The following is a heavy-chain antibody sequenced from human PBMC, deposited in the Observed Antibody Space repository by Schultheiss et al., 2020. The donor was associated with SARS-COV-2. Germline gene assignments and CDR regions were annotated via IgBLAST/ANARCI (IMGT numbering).Heavy chain of an antibody. CDR1: GYTFTSYA. J-gene: IGHJ5*02. D-gene: IGHD2/OR15-2a*01. CDR2: INAGNGNT. CDR3: ARVAAVLGHWFDP. Sequence: ASVKVSCKASGYTFTSYAMHWVRQAPGQRLEWMGWINAGNGNTNYAQKLQGRVTMTTDTSTSTAYMELRSLRSDDTAVYYCARVAAVLGHWFDPWGQGTLVTVSS. V-gene: IGHV1-3*01.